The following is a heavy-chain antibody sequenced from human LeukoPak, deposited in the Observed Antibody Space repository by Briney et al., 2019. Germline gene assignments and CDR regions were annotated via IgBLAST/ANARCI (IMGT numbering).Heavy chain of an antibody. CDR2: IYHSGST. CDR1: GYSISSGYY. CDR3: ARHRHSSGYKDAFDI. V-gene: IGHV4-38-2*02. Sequence: PSETLSLTCTVSGYSISSGYYWGWIRQPPGKGLEWIGSIYHSGSTYYNPSLKSRVTISVDTSKNQFSLKLSSVTAADTAVYYCARHRHSSGYKDAFDIWGQGTMVTVSS. J-gene: IGHJ3*02. D-gene: IGHD3-22*01.